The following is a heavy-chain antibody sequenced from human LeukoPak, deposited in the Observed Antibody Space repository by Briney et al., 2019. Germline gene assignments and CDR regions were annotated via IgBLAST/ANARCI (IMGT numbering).Heavy chain of an antibody. CDR1: GGSISSSSYY. J-gene: IGHJ4*02. D-gene: IGHD1-26*01. V-gene: IGHV4-39*07. CDR3: ARDLSGSLGYDY. Sequence: KSSETLSLTCTVSGGSISSSSYYWGWIRQPPGKGLEWIGSIYYSGSTYYNPSLKSRVTISVDTSKNQFSLKLSSVTAADTAVYYCARDLSGSLGYDYWGQGTLVTVSS. CDR2: IYYSGST.